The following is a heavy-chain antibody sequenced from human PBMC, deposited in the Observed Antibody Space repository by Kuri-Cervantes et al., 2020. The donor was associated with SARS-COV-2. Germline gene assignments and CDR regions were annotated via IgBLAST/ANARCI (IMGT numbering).Heavy chain of an antibody. CDR2: ISYDGKNK. Sequence: GGSLRLSCVASGFNFSTTDMHWVRQAPGKGLEWVTFISYDGKNKKCMASGKGRFTISRDNSQNTLHLQMKSLRDEDMAIYYCAKDRAGVHDFWGQGTLVTVSS. J-gene: IGHJ4*02. CDR3: AKDRAGVHDF. V-gene: IGHV3-30*18. D-gene: IGHD2-21*01. CDR1: GFNFSTTD.